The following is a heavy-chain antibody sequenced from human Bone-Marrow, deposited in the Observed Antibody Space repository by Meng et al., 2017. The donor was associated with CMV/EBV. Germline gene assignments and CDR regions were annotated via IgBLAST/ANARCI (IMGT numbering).Heavy chain of an antibody. V-gene: IGHV1-2*02. D-gene: IGHD6-19*01. Sequence: QGQLVQPGAEVKKPGAAVKVSCKASGYTLTDYYIHWVRQAPGQWLEWMGWINPSDDTNYAQNFHGRVTMTRDMSINTVYMELSRLTSDDTAVYYCARSSGWSRFDHWGQGTLVTVSS. J-gene: IGHJ4*02. CDR2: INPSDDT. CDR1: GYTLTDYY. CDR3: ARSSGWSRFDH.